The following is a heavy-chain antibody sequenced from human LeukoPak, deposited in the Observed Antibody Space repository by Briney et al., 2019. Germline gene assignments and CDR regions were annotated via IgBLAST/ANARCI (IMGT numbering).Heavy chain of an antibody. Sequence: GASVKVSCKASGGTFSSYAISWVRQAPGQGLEWMGGIIPIFGTANYAQKFQGRVTITADESTSTAYMELSSLRSEDTAVYYCARGPDSSSWYWVFFDYWGQGTLVTVSS. CDR3: ARGPDSSSWYWVFFDY. CDR1: GGTFSSYA. CDR2: IIPIFGTA. J-gene: IGHJ4*02. D-gene: IGHD6-13*01. V-gene: IGHV1-69*13.